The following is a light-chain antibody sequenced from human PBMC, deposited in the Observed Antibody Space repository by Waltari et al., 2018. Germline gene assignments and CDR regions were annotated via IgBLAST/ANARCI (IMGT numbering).Light chain of an antibody. J-gene: IGKJ2*01. CDR2: DAS. V-gene: IGKV3-11*01. Sequence: EIVLTQSPATLSLSPGGRATLSCRPSQTVRTYLAWYQQKPGQAPRLLICDASSRATGIPAKFSGSGSGTDFTRTVSNLEPEDFAIYYCQQRSNWPYTFGQGNRVEIK. CDR3: QQRSNWPYT. CDR1: QTVRTY.